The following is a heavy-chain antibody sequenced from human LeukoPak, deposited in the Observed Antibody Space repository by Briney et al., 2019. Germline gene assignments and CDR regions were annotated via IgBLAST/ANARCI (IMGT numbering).Heavy chain of an antibody. V-gene: IGHV3-66*04. Sequence: GGCLRLSCAASGFTFSSYGMSWVRQALGKGLEWVSVIYSGGSTYYADSVKGRFTISRDNSKNTLYLQMNSLRAEDTAVYYCAGHREQWLAPYFDYWGQGTLVTVSS. J-gene: IGHJ4*02. D-gene: IGHD6-19*01. CDR2: IYSGGST. CDR1: GFTFSSYG. CDR3: AGHREQWLAPYFDY.